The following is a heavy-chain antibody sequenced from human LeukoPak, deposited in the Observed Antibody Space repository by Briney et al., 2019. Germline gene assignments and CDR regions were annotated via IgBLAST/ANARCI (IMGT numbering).Heavy chain of an antibody. CDR2: IRYDGSNK. CDR3: AKGFLEWPNIDY. CDR1: GFTFSSYG. Sequence: GGSLRLSCAASGFTFSSYGMHWVRQAPGRGLEWVAFIRYDGSNKYYADSVKGRFTISRDNSKNTLYLRMNSLRAEDTAVYYCAKGFLEWPNIDYWGQGTLVTVSS. J-gene: IGHJ4*02. D-gene: IGHD3-3*01. V-gene: IGHV3-30*02.